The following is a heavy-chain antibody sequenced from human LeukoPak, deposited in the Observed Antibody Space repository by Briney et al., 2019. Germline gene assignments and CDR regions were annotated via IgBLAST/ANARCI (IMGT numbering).Heavy chain of an antibody. V-gene: IGHV4-39*07. CDR1: GGSISSYY. CDR3: ARGLGDNYYYYYYMDV. Sequence: SETLSLTCTVSGGSISSYYWGWIRQPPGKGLEWIGSIYYSGSTYYNPSLKSRVTISVDTSKNQFSLKLSSVTAADTAVYYCARGLGDNYYYYYYMDVWGKGTTVTVSS. D-gene: IGHD2-15*01. J-gene: IGHJ6*03. CDR2: IYYSGST.